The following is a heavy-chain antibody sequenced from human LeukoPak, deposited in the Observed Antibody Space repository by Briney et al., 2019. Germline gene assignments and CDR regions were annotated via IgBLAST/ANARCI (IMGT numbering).Heavy chain of an antibody. V-gene: IGHV4-4*02. CDR2: IYHSGST. D-gene: IGHD3-3*01. Sequence: PSETLSLTCAVSGGSISRSNWWSWVRQPPGKGLEWIGEIYHSGSTNYNPSLKSRVTISVDKSKNQFSLKLSSVTAADTAVYYCAREDYDDSGAWYSDLWGRGTLVTVSS. CDR1: GGSISRSNW. CDR3: AREDYDDSGAWYSDL. J-gene: IGHJ2*01.